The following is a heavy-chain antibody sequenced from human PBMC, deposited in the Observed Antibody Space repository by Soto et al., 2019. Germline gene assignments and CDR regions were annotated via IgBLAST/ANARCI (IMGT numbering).Heavy chain of an antibody. J-gene: IGHJ4*02. V-gene: IGHV3-9*01. CDR2: ISWNSGSI. D-gene: IGHD2-2*01. CDR1: GFTFDDYA. CDR3: AKGGSAAALSY. Sequence: GGSLRLSCAASGFTFDDYAMHWVRQAPGKGLEWVSGISWNSGSIGYADSVKGRFTISRDNAKNSLYLQMNSLRAEDTALYYCAKGGSAAALSYWGQGTLVTVSS.